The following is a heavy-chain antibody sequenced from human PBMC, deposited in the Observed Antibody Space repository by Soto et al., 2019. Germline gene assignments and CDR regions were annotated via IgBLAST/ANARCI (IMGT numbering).Heavy chain of an antibody. CDR1: GFTFDTYS. J-gene: IGHJ4*02. CDR2: ISYTETK. CDR3: TRDPHALDF. V-gene: IGHV3-48*01. Sequence: EVQLVESGGDLVQSGGSLRLSCAASGFTFDTYSMNWVRQAPGKGLEWVAYISYTETKHYADSVAGRFTISRDNAKNSLYLQMNSLRVEDTAVYFCTRDPHALDFWGQGTLVTVSS.